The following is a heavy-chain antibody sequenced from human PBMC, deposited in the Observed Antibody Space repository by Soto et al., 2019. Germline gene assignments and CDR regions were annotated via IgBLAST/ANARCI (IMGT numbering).Heavy chain of an antibody. CDR2: ISGTGGST. D-gene: IGHD6-19*01. V-gene: IGHV3-23*01. CDR3: AKHLKGRWLTQFDY. Sequence: EVQLLESGGGLVQPGGSLRLSCAASGFTFSSYTMSWVRQAPGKGLEWVSAISGTGGSTYYADSVKGRFTISRDNSKNTLYLQMNSLRAEDTAVYYCAKHLKGRWLTQFDYWGQGTLVTVSS. CDR1: GFTFSSYT. J-gene: IGHJ4*02.